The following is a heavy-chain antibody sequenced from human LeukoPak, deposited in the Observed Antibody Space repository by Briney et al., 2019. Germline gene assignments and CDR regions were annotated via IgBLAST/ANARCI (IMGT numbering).Heavy chain of an antibody. CDR2: ISFNSDYI. V-gene: IGHV3-21*01. D-gene: IGHD6-13*01. Sequence: PGGSLGLSCVVSGFTFSAYSMNWVRQATGKGLEWVSSISFNSDYIYYADSVKGRFTISRDDAKNSLYLQMNSLRAEDTAVYYCARYPLSSSWYFFDHWGQGTLVTVSS. CDR3: ARYPLSSSWYFFDH. J-gene: IGHJ4*02. CDR1: GFTFSAYS.